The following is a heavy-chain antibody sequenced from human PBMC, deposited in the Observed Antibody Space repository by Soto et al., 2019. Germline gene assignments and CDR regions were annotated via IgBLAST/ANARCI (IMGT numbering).Heavy chain of an antibody. V-gene: IGHV3-72*01. CDR2: SRDKVHSHTT. D-gene: IGHD5-12*01. Sequence: EVQLAESGGGLVQPGGSLRLSCAASGFTFSDHYMDWVRQAPGKGLEWVGRSRDKVHSHTTEYAASAKGRFTISRGESENSLYLQMNSLKTEDTAVYYCARGVVSTGYFDYWGQGTLVTVSS. CDR3: ARGVVSTGYFDY. CDR1: GFTFSDHY. J-gene: IGHJ4*02.